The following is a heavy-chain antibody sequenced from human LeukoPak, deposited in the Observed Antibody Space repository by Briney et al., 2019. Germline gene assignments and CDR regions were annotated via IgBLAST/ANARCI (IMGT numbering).Heavy chain of an antibody. Sequence: PGGSLRLSCAASGFTFSSYAMHWVRQAPGKGLEYVSGINSNGGSTYYTNSVKGRFTISRDNSKNTLYLQMNSLRAEDTAVYYCARRSGIAVAGAFDYWGQGTLVTVSS. D-gene: IGHD6-19*01. CDR1: GFTFSSYA. J-gene: IGHJ4*02. CDR2: INSNGGST. V-gene: IGHV3-64*01. CDR3: ARRSGIAVAGAFDY.